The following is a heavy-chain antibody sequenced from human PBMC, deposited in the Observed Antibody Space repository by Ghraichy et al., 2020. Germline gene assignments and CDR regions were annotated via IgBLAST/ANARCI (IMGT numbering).Heavy chain of an antibody. V-gene: IGHV4-34*01. D-gene: IGHD6-6*01. CDR1: GGSFSGYY. CDR2: INHSGST. CDR3: ARVRRSSIAARNNWFDP. J-gene: IGHJ5*02. Sequence: ETLSLTCAVYGGSFSGYYWSWIRQPPGKGLEWIGEINHSGSTNYNPSLKSRVTISVDTSKNQFSLKLSSVTAADTAVYYCARVRRSSIAARNNWFDPWGQGTLVTVSS.